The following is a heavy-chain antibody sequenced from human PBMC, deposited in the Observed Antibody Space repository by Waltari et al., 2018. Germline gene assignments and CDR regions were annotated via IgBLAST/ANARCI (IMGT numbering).Heavy chain of an antibody. CDR2: VDPEDGET. D-gene: IGHD3-22*01. Sequence: EVQLVQSGAEVKKPGATVKIYCKASGYTFTDYYMHWVQQAPGKGLEWMGRVDPEDGETIYAEKFQGRVTITADTSTDTAYMELSSLRSEDTAVYYCATPPVNYDSSGYYRPYYFDYWGQGTLVTVSS. CDR3: ATPPVNYDSSGYYRPYYFDY. J-gene: IGHJ4*02. V-gene: IGHV1-69-2*01. CDR1: GYTFTDYY.